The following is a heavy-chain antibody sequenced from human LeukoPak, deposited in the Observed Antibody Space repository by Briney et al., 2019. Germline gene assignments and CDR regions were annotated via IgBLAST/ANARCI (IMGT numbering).Heavy chain of an antibody. J-gene: IGHJ4*02. CDR3: ARTRGSVHLDY. V-gene: IGHV1-2*04. Sequence: ASVKVSCKASGYTFTGYYMHWVRQAPGQGLEWMGWINPNSGDTKYAQKFQGWVTMTRDTSISTAYMELSRLTSDDTAVYYCARTRGSVHLDYWGQGTLVTVSS. D-gene: IGHD1-26*01. CDR2: INPNSGDT. CDR1: GYTFTGYY.